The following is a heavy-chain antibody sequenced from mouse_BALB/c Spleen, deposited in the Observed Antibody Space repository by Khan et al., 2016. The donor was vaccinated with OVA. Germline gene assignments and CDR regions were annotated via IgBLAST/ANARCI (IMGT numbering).Heavy chain of an antibody. CDR2: INPSTGYT. CDR1: GYTFINYW. V-gene: IGHV1-7*01. J-gene: IGHJ2*01. CDR3: ARRGLRWDFDY. D-gene: IGHD1-1*01. Sequence: QVQLQQPGAELAKPGASVKMSCKASGYTFINYWILWVKQRPGQGLEWIGYINPSTGYTEYNQNFKDKATLTADKSSSTADMQLSSLTSEDAAVYYCARRGLRWDFDYWGQGTTLTVSS.